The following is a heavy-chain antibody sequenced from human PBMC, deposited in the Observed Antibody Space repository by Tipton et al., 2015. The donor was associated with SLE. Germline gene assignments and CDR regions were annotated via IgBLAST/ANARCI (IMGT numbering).Heavy chain of an antibody. CDR1: GCSINDYY. CDR2: IYYTGSS. D-gene: IGHD3-3*01. V-gene: IGHV4-59*08. J-gene: IGHJ3*01. CDR3: ATGEYDFWSGRRGAFDV. Sequence: TLSLTCNVSGCSINDYYWCWIRQPPGKGLEWIGYIYYTGSSNHNPSLKGRVTMSVDTSKNQFSLKLTSVTAADTAVYYCATGEYDFWSGRRGAFDVWGEGTRVTVSS.